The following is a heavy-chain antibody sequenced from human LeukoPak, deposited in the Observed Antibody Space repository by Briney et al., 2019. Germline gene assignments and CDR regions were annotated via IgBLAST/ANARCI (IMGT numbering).Heavy chain of an antibody. CDR3: AVGELARYSSSWYIVY. Sequence: ASVKVSCKASGGTFSSYAISWVRQAPGQGLEWMGGIIPIFGTANYAQKFQGRVTITTDESTSTAYIELSSMRSEDTAVYYCAVGELARYSSSWYIVYWGQGTLVTVSS. J-gene: IGHJ4*02. CDR2: IIPIFGTA. V-gene: IGHV1-69*05. D-gene: IGHD6-13*01. CDR1: GGTFSSYA.